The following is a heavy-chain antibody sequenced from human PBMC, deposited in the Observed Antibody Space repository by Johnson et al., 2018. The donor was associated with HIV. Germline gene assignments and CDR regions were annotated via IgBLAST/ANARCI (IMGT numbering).Heavy chain of an antibody. J-gene: IGHJ3*02. CDR2: IYSGGST. V-gene: IGHV3-66*01. Sequence: VQLVESGGGLVQPGRSLRLSCAASGFTFDDYAMHWVRQAPGKGLEWVSVIYSGGSTYYADSVKGRFTISRDNSKNTLYLQMNSLRAEDTAVYYCARVITEGGTRWAFDIWGQGTIVTVSS. CDR1: GFTFDDYA. D-gene: IGHD6-13*01. CDR3: ARVITEGGTRWAFDI.